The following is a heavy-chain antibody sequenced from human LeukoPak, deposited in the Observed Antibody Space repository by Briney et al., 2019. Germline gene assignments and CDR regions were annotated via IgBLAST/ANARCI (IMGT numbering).Heavy chain of an antibody. CDR1: GYSFTSYW. J-gene: IGHJ5*02. Sequence: GESLQISCKGSGYSFTSYWIGWVRQMPGKGLEWMGIIYPGESDTRYSPSFQGQVTISADKSISTAYLQWSSLKASDTAMYYCARQRCSSTSCSSYNWFDPWGQGTLVTVSS. CDR2: IYPGESDT. V-gene: IGHV5-51*01. CDR3: ARQRCSSTSCSSYNWFDP. D-gene: IGHD2-2*01.